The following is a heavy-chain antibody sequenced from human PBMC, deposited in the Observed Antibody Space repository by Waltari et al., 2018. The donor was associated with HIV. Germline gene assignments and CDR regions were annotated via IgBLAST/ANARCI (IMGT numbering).Heavy chain of an antibody. CDR2: IYYSGST. J-gene: IGHJ5*02. V-gene: IGHV4-59*08. Sequence: VQLQEPGPGLVESPEQLSLTCSVSSGSIGSYNWSWIRQPPGKGLEWIGYIYYSGSTKYKPSLKSRVTISVDTSKNHLSLKLTAVTAADTAVYYCARGRSSNYFDPWGQGTLVTVSS. CDR1: SGSIGSYN. CDR3: ARGRSSNYFDP. D-gene: IGHD1-26*01.